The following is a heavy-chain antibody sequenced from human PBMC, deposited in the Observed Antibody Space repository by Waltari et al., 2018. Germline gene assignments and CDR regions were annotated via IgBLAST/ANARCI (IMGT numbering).Heavy chain of an antibody. V-gene: IGHV3-7*01. J-gene: IGHJ4*02. CDR2: IKHDGSGI. D-gene: IGHD6-25*01. CDR3: VKERAAAYYFDS. Sequence: EVQLVESGGGLVQSGGSPRLACTASGFNLQCSWMSWVGQAPGKGLEWVGNIKHDGSGIYYVDSVKGRFTISRDNAKNSLYLQMNSLRAEDTAVYYCVKERAAAYYFDSWGQGTLVTVSS. CDR1: GFNLQCSW.